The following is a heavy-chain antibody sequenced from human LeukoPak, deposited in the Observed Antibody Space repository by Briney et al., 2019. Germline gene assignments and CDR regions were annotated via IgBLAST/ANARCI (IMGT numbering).Heavy chain of an antibody. J-gene: IGHJ4*02. D-gene: IGHD3-10*01. CDR3: AGSTMVRGVWDY. V-gene: IGHV1-46*01. CDR2: VNPSGGST. CDR1: GYTFTSYY. Sequence: GASVKVSCKASGYTFTSYYIHWVREAPGQGLEWMGIVNPSGGSTSYAQNLQGRVTVTRDTSTNTVYMELSSLRSGDTAVYYCAGSTMVRGVWDYWGQGTLVTVSS.